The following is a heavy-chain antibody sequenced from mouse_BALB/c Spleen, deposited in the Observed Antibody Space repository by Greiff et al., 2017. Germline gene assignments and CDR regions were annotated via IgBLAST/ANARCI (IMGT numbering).Heavy chain of an antibody. CDR2: IRLKSNNYAT. J-gene: IGHJ3*01. CDR1: GFTFSNYW. D-gene: IGHD4-1*02. V-gene: IGHV6-6*02. Sequence: EVQVVESGGGLVQPGGSMKLSCVASGFTFSNYWMNWVRQSPEKGLEWVAEIRLKSNNYATHYAESVKGRFTISRDDSKSSVDLQMNNLEAEDTGCYYSAPNWDCCACFAYWGQGTLVTVSA. CDR3: APNWDCCACFAY.